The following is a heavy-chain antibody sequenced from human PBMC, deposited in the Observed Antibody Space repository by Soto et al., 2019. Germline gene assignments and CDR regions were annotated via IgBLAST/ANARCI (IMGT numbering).Heavy chain of an antibody. J-gene: IGHJ3*02. CDR1: GGSISSGGYY. Sequence: SETLSLTCTVSGGSISSGGYYWSWIRQHPGKGLEWIGYIYYSGSTYYNPSLKSRVTISVDTSKNQFSLKLSSVTAADTAVYYCARVSEDSSGYYYARDDAFDIWGQGTMVTVSS. V-gene: IGHV4-31*03. CDR2: IYYSGST. D-gene: IGHD3-22*01. CDR3: ARVSEDSSGYYYARDDAFDI.